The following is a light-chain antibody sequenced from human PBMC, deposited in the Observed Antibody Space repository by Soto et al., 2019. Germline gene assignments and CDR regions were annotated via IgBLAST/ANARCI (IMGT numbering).Light chain of an antibody. CDR1: QSVSSS. CDR3: QKDGSSPRT. CDR2: GAS. Sequence: EIVLTQSPGTLSLSPGERATLSCLASQSVSSSLAWYQQKPGQAPRALMYGASSMATGIPDRFSVIGSGTDFTLTISGLEPEDFAVYHFQKDGSSPRTFGQWTKVEL. V-gene: IGKV3-20*01. J-gene: IGKJ1*01.